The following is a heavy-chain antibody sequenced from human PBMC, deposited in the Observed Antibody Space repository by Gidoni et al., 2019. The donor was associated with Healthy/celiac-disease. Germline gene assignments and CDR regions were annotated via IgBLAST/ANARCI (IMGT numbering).Heavy chain of an antibody. J-gene: IGHJ1*01. CDR2: IYYSGST. CDR1: GGSISSSSYY. CDR3: AKDSSGYYQH. D-gene: IGHD3-22*01. V-gene: IGHV4-39*02. Sequence: QLQLQESGPGLVKPSEPLSLTCTVSGGSISSSSYYWGWIRQPPGKGLEWIGSIYYSGSTYYNPSLKSRVTISVDTSKNQFSLKLSSVTAADTAVYYCAKDSSGYYQHWGQGTLVTVSS.